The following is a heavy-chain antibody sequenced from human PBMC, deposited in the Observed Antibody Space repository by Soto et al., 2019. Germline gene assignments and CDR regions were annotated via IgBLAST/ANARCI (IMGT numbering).Heavy chain of an antibody. Sequence: PRGSLRLSCAASGFTFSSYAMSWVRQAPGKGLEWVSAISGSGGGTYYADSVKGRFTISRDNSKNTLYLQMNSLRAEDTAVYYCAKAARPTSGYSAEGYYYYMDVWGKGTTVTVSS. CDR2: ISGSGGGT. J-gene: IGHJ6*03. V-gene: IGHV3-23*01. D-gene: IGHD3-3*01. CDR1: GFTFSSYA. CDR3: AKAARPTSGYSAEGYYYYMDV.